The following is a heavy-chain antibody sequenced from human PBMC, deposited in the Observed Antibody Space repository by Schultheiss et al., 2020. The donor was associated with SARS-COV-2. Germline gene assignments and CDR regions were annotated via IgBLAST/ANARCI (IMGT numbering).Heavy chain of an antibody. J-gene: IGHJ4*02. Sequence: SETLSLTCTVSGGSISSGDYYWSWIRQPPGKGLEWIGYIYYSGSTYYNPSLKSRVTISGDTSKNQFSLKLSSVTAADTAVYYCARHIAAAEWIFDYWGQGTLVTVSS. CDR3: ARHIAAAEWIFDY. CDR2: IYYSGST. V-gene: IGHV4-30-4*02. CDR1: GGSISSGDYY. D-gene: IGHD6-13*01.